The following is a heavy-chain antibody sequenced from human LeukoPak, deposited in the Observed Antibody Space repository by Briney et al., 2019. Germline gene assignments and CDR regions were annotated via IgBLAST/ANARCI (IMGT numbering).Heavy chain of an antibody. CDR3: ARESEPAGLAFDI. Sequence: GGSLRLSCAASGFTFSSYAMHWVRQAPGKGLEYVSAISSNGGSTSYANSVKGRFTISRDNSKNTLYLQMGSLRAEDMAVYYCARESEPAGLAFDIWGQGTMVTVS. CDR1: GFTFSSYA. V-gene: IGHV3-64*01. J-gene: IGHJ3*02. CDR2: ISSNGGST. D-gene: IGHD1-14*01.